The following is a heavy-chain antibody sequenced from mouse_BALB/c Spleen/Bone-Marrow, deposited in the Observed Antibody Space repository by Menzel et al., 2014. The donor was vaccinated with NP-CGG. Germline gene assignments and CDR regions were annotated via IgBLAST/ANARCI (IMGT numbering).Heavy chain of an antibody. V-gene: IGHV1-87*01. CDR1: GYTFTSYW. CDR2: IYPGGGDT. Sequence: QVQLKQSGAELARPGASVKLSCKASGYTFTSYWMQWVKQRPGQGLEWIGAIYPGGGDTGYTQKFKGKATLTADKSSTTAYMQLSSLTSEDSAVYYCARNFPFDYWGQGTTLTVSS. CDR3: ARNFPFDY. J-gene: IGHJ2*01.